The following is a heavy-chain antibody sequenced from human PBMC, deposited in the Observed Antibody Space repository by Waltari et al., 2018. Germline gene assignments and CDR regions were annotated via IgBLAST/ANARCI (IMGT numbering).Heavy chain of an antibody. CDR2: ITWNSGKV. V-gene: IGHV3-9*01. Sequence: EVQLVESGGALVQPGRSLRLSCATSGFTYDDCASHWVRQVPGKGLEWVAGITWNSGKVDYAGSVKGRFTISRDNAKNLLFLQMNSLRPEDTALYYCTKDLTHTNYEGFANWGLGTLVTVSS. D-gene: IGHD3-16*01. CDR1: GFTYDDCA. CDR3: TKDLTHTNYEGFAN. J-gene: IGHJ4*02.